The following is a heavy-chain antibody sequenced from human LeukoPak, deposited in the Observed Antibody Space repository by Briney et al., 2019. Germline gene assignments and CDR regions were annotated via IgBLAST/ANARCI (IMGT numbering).Heavy chain of an antibody. CDR2: ISTMSSTK. D-gene: IGHD4-17*01. CDR3: ARGKIGYYYGDYDGY. J-gene: IGHJ4*02. CDR1: KSTFGDYA. Sequence: GGSLRLACVGSKSTFGDYAMNWVRQAPGKGLEWVSYISTMSSTKYYADSVKGRFTIFRDNAKNSLYLQMNSLRDEDTAVYYCARGKIGYYYGDYDGYWGQGATASVSS. V-gene: IGHV3-48*02.